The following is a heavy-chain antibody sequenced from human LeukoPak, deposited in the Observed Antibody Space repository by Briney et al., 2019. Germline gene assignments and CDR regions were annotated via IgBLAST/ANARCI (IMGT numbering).Heavy chain of an antibody. CDR1: GGRFNDYF. V-gene: IGHV4-34*01. J-gene: IGHJ4*02. D-gene: IGHD3-10*01. Sequence: SETLSLTCAVSGGRFNDYFWSWLRQASGKGLEWIGEIHNSGTTNYHPSLNSRVTISEDTSKNQFYLNLSSVTAADTAVYYCARRYYYNLGSFPFDFWGQGTLVTVSS. CDR2: IHNSGTT. CDR3: ARRYYYNLGSFPFDF.